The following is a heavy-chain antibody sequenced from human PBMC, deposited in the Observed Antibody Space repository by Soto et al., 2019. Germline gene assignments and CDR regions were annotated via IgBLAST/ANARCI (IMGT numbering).Heavy chain of an antibody. J-gene: IGHJ4*02. D-gene: IGHD3-3*01. CDR1: GGSISDTNYY. CDR3: ARMAYYDFWSGYHFDY. V-gene: IGHV4-61*05. Sequence: SETLSLTCTVSGGSISDTNYYWGWIRQPPGKGLEWIGYIYYSGSTNYNPSLKSRATISVDTSKNQFSLKLSSVTAADTAVYYCARMAYYDFWSGYHFDYWGQGTLVTVSS. CDR2: IYYSGST.